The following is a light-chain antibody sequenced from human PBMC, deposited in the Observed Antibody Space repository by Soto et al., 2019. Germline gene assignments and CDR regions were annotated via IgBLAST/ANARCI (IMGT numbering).Light chain of an antibody. J-gene: IGLJ1*01. V-gene: IGLV2-14*03. CDR1: SSDVGAYDF. CDR3: SSYPSSSTRV. Sequence: QSALTQPASVSGSPGQSITISCTGTSSDVGAYDFVSWYQQHPEKAPKLMIYEVSNRPSGVSNCFSGYKSVNTATLTISGLQAEDEADYYCSSYPSSSTRVFGTGTKLTVL. CDR2: EVS.